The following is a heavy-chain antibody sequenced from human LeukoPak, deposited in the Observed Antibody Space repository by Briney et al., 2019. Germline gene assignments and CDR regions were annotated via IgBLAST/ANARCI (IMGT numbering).Heavy chain of an antibody. V-gene: IGHV4-34*01. CDR2: INHSGCT. CDR3: ARRRWPHLPFDY. Sequence: SETLSLTCAVYGGSFSGYYWSWIRQPPGKGLEWIGEINHSGCTNYNPSLKSRVTISVDTSKNQFSLKLSSVTAADTAVYYCARRRWPHLPFDYWGQGTLVTVPS. J-gene: IGHJ4*02. CDR1: GGSFSGYY. D-gene: IGHD5-24*01.